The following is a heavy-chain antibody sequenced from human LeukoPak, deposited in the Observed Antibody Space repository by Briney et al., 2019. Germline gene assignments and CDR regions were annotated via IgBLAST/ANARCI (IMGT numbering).Heavy chain of an antibody. D-gene: IGHD3-16*01. V-gene: IGHV1-18*01. Sequence: ASVKVSCKASGYTFTSYGISWVRQAPGQGLEWMGWISAYNGNTNYAQKLQGRVTMTTDTSTSTAYMELRSLKSDDTAVYYCASGGYVWGSYSAYGMDVWGQGTTVTVSS. J-gene: IGHJ6*02. CDR2: ISAYNGNT. CDR1: GYTFTSYG. CDR3: ASGGYVWGSYSAYGMDV.